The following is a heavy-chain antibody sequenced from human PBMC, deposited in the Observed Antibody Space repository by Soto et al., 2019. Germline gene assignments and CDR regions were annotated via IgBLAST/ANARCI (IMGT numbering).Heavy chain of an antibody. CDR2: IYYSGST. Sequence: QLQLQESGPGLVKPSQTLSLTCTVSGGSISSGDYYWSWIRQPPGKGLEWIGYIYYSGSTYYNPSLKSRVTISVDTSKNQFSLKLSSVTAADTAVYYCARVRLEWLLHHPNWFDPWGQGTLVTVSS. V-gene: IGHV4-30-4*01. CDR3: ARVRLEWLLHHPNWFDP. D-gene: IGHD3-3*01. J-gene: IGHJ5*02. CDR1: GGSISSGDYY.